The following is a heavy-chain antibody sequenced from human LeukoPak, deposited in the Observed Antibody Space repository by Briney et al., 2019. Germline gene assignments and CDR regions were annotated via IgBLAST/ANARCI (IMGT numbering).Heavy chain of an antibody. V-gene: IGHV4-39*01. Sequence: SETLSLTCTVSGGSISSSSYYWGWIRQPPGKGLEWIGSIYYSGGTYYNPSLKSRVTISVDTSKNQFSLKLSSVTAADTAVYYCARGDYSNYPFYYYYGMDVWGQGTTVTVSS. CDR2: IYYSGGT. CDR1: GGSISSSSYY. J-gene: IGHJ6*02. D-gene: IGHD4-11*01. CDR3: ARGDYSNYPFYYYYGMDV.